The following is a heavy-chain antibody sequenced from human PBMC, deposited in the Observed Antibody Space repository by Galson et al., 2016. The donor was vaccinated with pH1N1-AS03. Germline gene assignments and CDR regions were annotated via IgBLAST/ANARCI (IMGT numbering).Heavy chain of an antibody. J-gene: IGHJ3*02. CDR1: GYSISRGYC. D-gene: IGHD3-16*01. Sequence: ETLSLTCGVSGYSISRGYCWGWIRQAPGKGLEWIGSIYHTGTTYYNPSLKSRLTISMDTSKNQFSLRLSSVTAADTAVYYCARRFSERLVNDYHEVFDIWGQGTMVAVSS. CDR2: IYHTGTT. CDR3: ARRFSERLVNDYHEVFDI. V-gene: IGHV4-38-2*01.